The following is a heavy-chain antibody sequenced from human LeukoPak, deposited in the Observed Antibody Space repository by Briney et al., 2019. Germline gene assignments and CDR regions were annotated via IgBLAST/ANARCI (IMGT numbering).Heavy chain of an antibody. CDR1: GGSFSGYS. V-gene: IGHV4-34*01. CDR3: ARGRSSSSWYFGPPFDY. J-gene: IGHJ4*02. D-gene: IGHD6-13*01. Sequence: PSETLSLTCAVYGGSFSGYSWSWIRQPPGKGLEWIGEINHSGSTNYNPSLKSRVTISVDTSKNQFSLKLSSVTAADTAVYYCARGRSSSSWYFGPPFDYWGQGTLVTVSS. CDR2: INHSGST.